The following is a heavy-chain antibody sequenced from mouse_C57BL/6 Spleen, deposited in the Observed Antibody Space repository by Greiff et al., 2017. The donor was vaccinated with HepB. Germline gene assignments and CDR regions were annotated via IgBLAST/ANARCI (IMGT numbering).Heavy chain of an antibody. CDR2: IYPGSGNT. Sequence: VQLQQSGAELVRPGASVKLSCKASGYTFTDYYINWVKQRPGQGLEWIARIYPGSGNTYYNEKFKGKATLTAEKSSSTAYMQLSSLTSEDSAVYFCARGAYYSNYWYFDVWGTRTTVTVSS. V-gene: IGHV1-76*01. CDR3: ARGAYYSNYWYFDV. CDR1: GYTFTDYY. D-gene: IGHD2-5*01. J-gene: IGHJ1*03.